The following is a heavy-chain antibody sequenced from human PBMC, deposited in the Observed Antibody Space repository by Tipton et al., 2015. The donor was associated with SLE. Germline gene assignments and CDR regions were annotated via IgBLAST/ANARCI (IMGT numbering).Heavy chain of an antibody. V-gene: IGHV4-30-4*01. J-gene: IGHJ4*02. CDR2: IYYSGST. CDR1: GGSISSGDYY. Sequence: LRLSCTVSGGSISSGDYYWSWIRQPPGKGLEWIGYIYYSGSTYYNPSLKSRVTISVDTSKNQFSLKLSSVTAADTAVYYCARRLEYSSGGYEEYFDYWGQGTLVTVSS. D-gene: IGHD6-19*01. CDR3: ARRLEYSSGGYEEYFDY.